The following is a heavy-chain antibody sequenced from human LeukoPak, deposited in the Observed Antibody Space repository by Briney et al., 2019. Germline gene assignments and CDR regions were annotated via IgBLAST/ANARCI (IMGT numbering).Heavy chain of an antibody. V-gene: IGHV4-39*01. D-gene: IGHD5-18*01. CDR3: ATTYSYTSGGYDY. CDR2: IYYSGAT. J-gene: IGHJ4*02. CDR1: GGSISSSRSH. Sequence: SETLSLTCTVSGGSISSSRSHWGWIRQPPGKGLEWLGSIYYSGATFYNPSLKSRVTISVDTSKNQFSLKVSSVTAADTAVYYCATTYSYTSGGYDYWGQGTLVTVSS.